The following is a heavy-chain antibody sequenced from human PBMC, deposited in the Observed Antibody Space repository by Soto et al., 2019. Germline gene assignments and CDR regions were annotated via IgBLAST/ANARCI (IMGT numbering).Heavy chain of an antibody. CDR1: GLSFSSYW. D-gene: IGHD3-3*01. CDR2: IKPDGSET. CDR3: ARGYGLHDY. Sequence: EVQVVESGGGLVQPGGSLRLSCVASGLSFSSYWMRWVRQAPGKGLEWVANIKPDGSETYYVDSVKGRFTISRDNAKNSMFVQMNSLRVDDTAVYYCARGYGLHDYWGQGTLVTVSS. V-gene: IGHV3-7*01. J-gene: IGHJ4*02.